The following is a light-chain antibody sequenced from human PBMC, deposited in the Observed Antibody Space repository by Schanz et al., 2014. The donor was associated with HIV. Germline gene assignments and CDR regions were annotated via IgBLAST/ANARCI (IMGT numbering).Light chain of an antibody. CDR2: DVG. CDR1: SSDVGHYKS. J-gene: IGLJ2*01. V-gene: IGLV2-14*03. CDR3: SSYTSSSTLVV. Sequence: QFALTQPASVSGSPGQSITMSCTGASSDVGHYKSVSWYQHHPGEAPKLMIYDVGNRPSGVSNRFSGSKSGNTASLTISGLQAEDEADYYCSSYTSSSTLVVFGGGTKLTVL.